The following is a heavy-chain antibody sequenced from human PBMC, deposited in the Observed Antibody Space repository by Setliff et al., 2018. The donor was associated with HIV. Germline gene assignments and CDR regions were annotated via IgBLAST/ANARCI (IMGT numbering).Heavy chain of an antibody. D-gene: IGHD3-16*01. CDR2: VYASGET. Sequence: PSETLSLTCTVSGDSISSYSWNWIRQPPGRGLEWIGYVYASGETNYNPSLKSRVTMSTDTSRNQFFLNLNYATAADTAVYFCARLGYVTFDFDYWGQGTLVTVSS. CDR1: GDSISSYS. CDR3: ARLGYVTFDFDY. J-gene: IGHJ4*02. V-gene: IGHV4-4*09.